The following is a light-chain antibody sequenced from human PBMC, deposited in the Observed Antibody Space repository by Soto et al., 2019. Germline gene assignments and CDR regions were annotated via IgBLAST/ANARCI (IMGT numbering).Light chain of an antibody. CDR1: SSDIGAYNF. Sequence: QSVLTQPASVSGSPGQSITISCTGTSSDIGAYNFVSWYQQHPGKAPKLMLYDVNIRPSGVSNRFSGSKSGNTASLTISGLQAEDEADYYCTSWTTSTNMIFGGGTK. CDR3: TSWTTSTNMI. J-gene: IGLJ2*01. CDR2: DVN. V-gene: IGLV2-14*03.